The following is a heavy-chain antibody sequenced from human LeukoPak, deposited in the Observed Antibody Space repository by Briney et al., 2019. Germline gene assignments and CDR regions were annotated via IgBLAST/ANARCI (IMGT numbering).Heavy chain of an antibody. V-gene: IGHV1-2*02. J-gene: IGHJ4*02. CDR3: ARPRSSGYDYEWLDY. D-gene: IGHD5-12*01. Sequence: ASVTVSFTASGYTFTVYYMHWVRQAPGQGLEWMGWINPNSGGTNYAQKFQGRVTMTRDTSISTAYMELSRLRSDDTAVYYCARPRSSGYDYEWLDYWGQGTLVTGSS. CDR2: INPNSGGT. CDR1: GYTFTVYY.